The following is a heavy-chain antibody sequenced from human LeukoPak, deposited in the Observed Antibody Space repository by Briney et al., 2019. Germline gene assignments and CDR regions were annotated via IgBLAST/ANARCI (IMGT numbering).Heavy chain of an antibody. CDR1: GFTFYSYA. CDR2: ISGSGAST. V-gene: IGHV3-23*01. Sequence: GGSLRLSCAACGFTFYSYAMSWVRQAPGKGLEWVSAISGSGASTYYADSVKGRFTISRDNSKNTLYLQMNGLRAEDTAVYYCAKNLRPGIAVAGFDYWGQGTLVTVSS. CDR3: AKNLRPGIAVAGFDY. D-gene: IGHD6-19*01. J-gene: IGHJ4*02.